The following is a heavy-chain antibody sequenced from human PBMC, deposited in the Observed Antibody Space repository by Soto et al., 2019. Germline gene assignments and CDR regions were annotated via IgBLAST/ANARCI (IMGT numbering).Heavy chain of an antibody. J-gene: IGHJ6*02. CDR2: IYHSGST. CDR1: GGSISSSNL. Sequence: TLALTSAVSGGSISSSNLWSWVRQPPGKGLEWIGEIYHSGSTNYNPSLKSRVTISVDKSKNQFSLKLSSVTAADTAVYYCARGAMIQNYYYYGMDVWGQGTTVTVSS. CDR3: ARGAMIQNYYYYGMDV. V-gene: IGHV4-4*02. D-gene: IGHD2-2*01.